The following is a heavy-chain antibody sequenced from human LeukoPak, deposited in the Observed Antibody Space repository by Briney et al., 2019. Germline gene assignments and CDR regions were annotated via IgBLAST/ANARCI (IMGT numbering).Heavy chain of an antibody. CDR3: ARDSSGYLDY. D-gene: IGHD3-22*01. Sequence: GGSLRLSCAASGFTFVSYWMHWVRQAPGKGLVWVSRINGYGSSTDFADSVKGRFTISRDNAKNTLYLQMNSLRAEDTAVYYCARDSSGYLDYWGQGTLVTVSS. J-gene: IGHJ4*02. CDR2: INGYGSST. V-gene: IGHV3-74*01. CDR1: GFTFVSYW.